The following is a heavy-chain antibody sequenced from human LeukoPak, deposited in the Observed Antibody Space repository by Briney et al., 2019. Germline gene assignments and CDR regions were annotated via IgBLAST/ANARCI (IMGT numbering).Heavy chain of an antibody. CDR3: VKEQGSGSYRTADY. D-gene: IGHD3-10*01. J-gene: IGHJ4*02. CDR2: ITCDGDTT. Sequence: GRSLRLSCAASGFTFSSCGMHWVRQAPGKGLEWVAVITCDGDTTYFEDSVKGRFTISRDTSKSTLYLQMNSLGAEDTAVYYCVKEQGSGSYRTADYWGQGTLVTVSS. CDR1: GFTFSSCG. V-gene: IGHV3-30*18.